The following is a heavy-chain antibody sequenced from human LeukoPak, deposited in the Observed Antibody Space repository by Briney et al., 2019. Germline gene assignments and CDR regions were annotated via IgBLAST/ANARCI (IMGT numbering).Heavy chain of an antibody. CDR1: GGSISSGGYS. Sequence: SSETLSLTCAVSGGSISSGGYSWSWIRQPPGKGLEWIGYIYHSGSTYYNPSLKSRVTISVDRSKNQFSLKLSSVTAADTAVYYCARDPLGAAVGDYWGQGTLVTVSS. CDR3: ARDPLGAAVGDY. V-gene: IGHV4-30-2*01. CDR2: IYHSGST. J-gene: IGHJ4*02. D-gene: IGHD7-27*01.